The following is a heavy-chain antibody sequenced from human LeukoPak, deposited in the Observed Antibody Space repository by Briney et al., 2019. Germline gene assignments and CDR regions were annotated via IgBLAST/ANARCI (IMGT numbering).Heavy chain of an antibody. CDR2: ISYDGNNE. CDR1: GFTFSSYA. CDR3: ARDLTIGGYDSGFDY. J-gene: IGHJ4*02. Sequence: GGSLRLSCAASGFTFSSYAMHWVRQAPGKGLEWVALISYDGNNEYYADSVKGRYTTSRDNSKNTLYLQMNSLRAEDTAVYYCARDLTIGGYDSGFDYWGQGTRVTVSS. V-gene: IGHV3-30*04. D-gene: IGHD5-12*01.